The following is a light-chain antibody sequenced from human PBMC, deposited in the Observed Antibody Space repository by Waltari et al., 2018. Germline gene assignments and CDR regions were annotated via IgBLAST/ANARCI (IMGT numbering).Light chain of an antibody. CDR1: QGISSY. CDR3: QQSYSTPYT. CDR2: AAS. J-gene: IGKJ2*01. Sequence: DIQLTQSPSFLSASVGDSVTITCRASQGISSYLAWYQQKPGKAPKLLIYAASTLQSGVPSRFSGSGSGTEFTLTISSLQPEDFATYYCQQSYSTPYTFGQGTKLEIK. V-gene: IGKV1-9*01.